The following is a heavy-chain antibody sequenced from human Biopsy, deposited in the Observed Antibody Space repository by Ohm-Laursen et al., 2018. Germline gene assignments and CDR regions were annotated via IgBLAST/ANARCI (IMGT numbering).Heavy chain of an antibody. CDR3: ARHPTGFWFDP. CDR2: INQAGTT. CDR1: GKTFSDYQ. J-gene: IGHJ5*02. V-gene: IGHV4-34*01. Sequence: GTLSLTCAVFGKTFSDYQWSWIRQPPGKGLEWIGQINQAGTTNYNPSLQSRVTMSVDTSKNQFSLNLTSVTAADTAVYYCARHPTGFWFDPWGQGTLVIVSS.